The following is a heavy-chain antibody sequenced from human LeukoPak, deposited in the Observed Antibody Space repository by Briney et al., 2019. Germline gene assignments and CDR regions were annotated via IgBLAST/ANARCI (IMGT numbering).Heavy chain of an antibody. Sequence: SETLSLTCTVSGGSISSSSYYWSWIRQPAGKGLEWIGRIYTSGSTNYNPSLKSRVTISVDTSKNQFSLKLSSVTAADTAVYYCARDDGYSSSWSHTFDYWGQGTLVTVSS. CDR3: ARDDGYSSSWSHTFDY. V-gene: IGHV4-61*02. D-gene: IGHD6-13*01. CDR2: IYTSGST. J-gene: IGHJ4*02. CDR1: GGSISSSSYY.